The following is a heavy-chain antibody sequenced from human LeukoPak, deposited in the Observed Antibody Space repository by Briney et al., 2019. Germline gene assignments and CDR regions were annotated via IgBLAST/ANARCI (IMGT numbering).Heavy chain of an antibody. CDR1: GFTFSSYG. V-gene: IGHV3-30*18. D-gene: IGHD2-2*02. CDR2: ISYDGSNK. J-gene: IGHJ4*02. Sequence: PGGSLRLSCAASGFTFSSYGMHWVRQAPGKGLEWVAVISYDGSNKYYADSVKGRFTISRDNSKNTLYLQMNSLRAEDTAVYYCAKGRRIVVVPAAIYLDYWGQGTLVTVSS. CDR3: AKGRRIVVVPAAIYLDY.